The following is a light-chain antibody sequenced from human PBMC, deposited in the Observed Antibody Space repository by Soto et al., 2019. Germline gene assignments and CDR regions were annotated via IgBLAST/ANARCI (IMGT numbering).Light chain of an antibody. CDR2: AAS. CDR3: QQLNSYPLT. Sequence: EILMTQSPSTLSASVGDRATITCRASQSITTWLAWYQQKPGKAPKLLIFAASTWQSGVPARFSGSGSGTEFTLTISSLQPEDFTTYYCQQLNSYPLTFGQGTKVDIK. CDR1: QSITTW. V-gene: IGKV1-5*01. J-gene: IGKJ1*01.